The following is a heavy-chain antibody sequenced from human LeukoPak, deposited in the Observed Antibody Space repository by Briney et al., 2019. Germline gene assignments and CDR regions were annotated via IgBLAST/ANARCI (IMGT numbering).Heavy chain of an antibody. Sequence: PGGSLRLSCAASGFTFSSYEMNWVRQAPGKGLEWVSYITSSGNTIYYADSEKGRFTISRDNAKNSRYLQMNSLRAEDTAVYYCARLTTMTTTGGPCDLWGQGTLVTVSS. CDR2: ITSSGNTI. V-gene: IGHV3-48*03. CDR1: GFTFSSYE. J-gene: IGHJ4*02. CDR3: ARLTTMTTTGGPCDL. D-gene: IGHD4-17*01.